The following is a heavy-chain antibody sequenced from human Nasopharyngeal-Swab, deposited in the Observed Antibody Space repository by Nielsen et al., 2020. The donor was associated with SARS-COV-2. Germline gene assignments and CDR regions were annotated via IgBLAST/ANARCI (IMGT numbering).Heavy chain of an antibody. CDR2: IRSKANSYAT. D-gene: IGHD1-26*01. V-gene: IGHV3-73*01. J-gene: IGHJ4*02. CDR3: TTDSRIVGAVGFDY. CDR1: GFTFSGSA. Sequence: GESLKISCAASGFTFSGSAMHWVRQASGKGLEWVGRIRSKANSYATAYAASVKGRFTISRDDSKNTAYLQMNSLKTEDTAVYYCTTDSRIVGAVGFDYWGQGTLVTVSS.